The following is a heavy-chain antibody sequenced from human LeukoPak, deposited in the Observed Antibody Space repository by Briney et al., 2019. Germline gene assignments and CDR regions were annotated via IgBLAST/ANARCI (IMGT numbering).Heavy chain of an antibody. J-gene: IGHJ6*03. CDR2: ISGSGGST. Sequence: PSETLSLTCTVSGGSISSYYWSWIRQPPGKGLEWVSAISGSGGSTYYADSVKGRFTISRDNSKNTLYLQMNSLRAEDTAVYYCAKGVYCSGGSCFSEGVGYYYYYMDVWGKGTTVTVSS. CDR1: GGSISSYY. V-gene: IGHV3-23*01. CDR3: AKGVYCSGGSCFSEGVGYYYYYMDV. D-gene: IGHD2-15*01.